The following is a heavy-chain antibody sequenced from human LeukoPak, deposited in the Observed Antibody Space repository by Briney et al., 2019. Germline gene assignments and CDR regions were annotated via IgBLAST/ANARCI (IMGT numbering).Heavy chain of an antibody. CDR2: IYYSGST. Sequence: PSETLSLTCTVSGGSVSSGSYYWSWIRQPPGKGLEWIGYIYYSGSTNYNPSLESRVTISVDTSKNQFSLKLSSVTAADTAVYYCASSIVVGDWFDPWGQGTLVTVSS. J-gene: IGHJ5*02. CDR1: GGSVSSGSYY. V-gene: IGHV4-61*01. CDR3: ASSIVVGDWFDP. D-gene: IGHD2-15*01.